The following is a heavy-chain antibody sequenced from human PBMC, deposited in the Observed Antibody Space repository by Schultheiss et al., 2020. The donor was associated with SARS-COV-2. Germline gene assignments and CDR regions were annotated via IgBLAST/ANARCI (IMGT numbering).Heavy chain of an antibody. J-gene: IGHJ4*02. CDR3: ARERIGIAAAGFDY. Sequence: SETLSLTCAVSGGSISSSNWWSWIRQPPGKGLEWIGYIYYSGSTYYNPSLKSRVTISVDTSMNQFSLKVSSVTAADTAVYYCARERIGIAAAGFDYWGQGTLVTVAS. V-gene: IGHV4-28*03. D-gene: IGHD6-13*01. CDR1: GGSISSSNW. CDR2: IYYSGST.